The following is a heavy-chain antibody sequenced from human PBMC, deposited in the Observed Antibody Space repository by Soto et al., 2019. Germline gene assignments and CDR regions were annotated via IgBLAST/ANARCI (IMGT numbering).Heavy chain of an antibody. CDR1: GFTVSTHY. J-gene: IGHJ4*02. Sequence: EVQLVESGGGLVQPGGSLRLSCAASGFTVSTHYMSWFRQAPTKGLEWLSVIYRDGSAYYADSVKGRFTVSRASSENTLYLQINNLRAEDTAVYYCARDPFQPFVSWGQGTLVSVSS. CDR2: IYRDGSA. CDR3: ARDPFQPFVS. V-gene: IGHV3-66*01.